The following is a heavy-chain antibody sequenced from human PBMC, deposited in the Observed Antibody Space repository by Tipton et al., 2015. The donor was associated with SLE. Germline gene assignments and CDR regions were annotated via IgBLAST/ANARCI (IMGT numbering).Heavy chain of an antibody. CDR2: IKSDGSES. CDR3: ARKGWFFDL. J-gene: IGHJ2*01. CDR1: GFTFSSHW. V-gene: IGHV3-7*01. Sequence: GSLRLSCAASGFTFSSHWMTWVRQAPGKGLEWVAKIKSDGSESHYVDSVKGRFTISRDNAKNSMYLQMNSLRAEDTALYYCARKGWFFDLWGRGTLVTVSS.